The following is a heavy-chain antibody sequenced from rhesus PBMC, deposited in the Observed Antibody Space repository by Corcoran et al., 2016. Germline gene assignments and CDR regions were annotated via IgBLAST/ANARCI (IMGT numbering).Heavy chain of an antibody. CDR3: VRHVGTFPDV. J-gene: IGHJ5-1*01. V-gene: IGHV4-169*01. CDR2: IYGSGSST. D-gene: IGHD1-1*01. CDR1: GGSISSSY. Sequence: QLQLQESGPGLMEPSETLSVTCAVSGGSISSSYWSWIRQAPRKGLEWIGYIYGSGSSTNNKPSLKGRVTLSVDTSKNPLSLKRSAVTAADTAVYYCVRHVGTFPDVWGPGVLVTVSP.